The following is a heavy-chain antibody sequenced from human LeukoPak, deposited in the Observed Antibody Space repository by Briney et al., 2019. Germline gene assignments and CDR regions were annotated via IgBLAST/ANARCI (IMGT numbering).Heavy chain of an antibody. J-gene: IGHJ4*02. CDR2: ISYDGSNK. V-gene: IGHV3-30*04. D-gene: IGHD1-7*01. CDR1: GFTFSSYA. CDR3: VRANYGFDY. Sequence: GGSLRLSCAASGFTFSSYAMHWVRQAPGKGLEWVAVISYDGSNKYYADSVKGRFTISRDNSKNTLYLQMNSLRAEDTAVYYWVRANYGFDYWGQGTLVTVSS.